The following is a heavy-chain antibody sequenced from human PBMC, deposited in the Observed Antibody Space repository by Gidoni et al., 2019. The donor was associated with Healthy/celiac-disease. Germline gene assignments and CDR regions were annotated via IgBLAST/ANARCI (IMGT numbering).Heavy chain of an antibody. CDR1: GFTFSSYG. V-gene: IGHV3-30*02. Sequence: QVQLVESGGGVVQPGGSLRLSCAASGFTFSSYGMHWVRQAPGKGLEWVAFIRYDGSNKYYADSVKGRFTISRDNSKNTLYLQMNSLRAEDTAVYYCAKDLGPYSSGWYGFDYWCQGTLVTVSS. CDR2: IRYDGSNK. CDR3: AKDLGPYSSGWYGFDY. D-gene: IGHD6-19*01. J-gene: IGHJ4*02.